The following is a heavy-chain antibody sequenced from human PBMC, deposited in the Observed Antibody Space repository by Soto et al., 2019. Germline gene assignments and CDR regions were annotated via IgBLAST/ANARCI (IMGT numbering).Heavy chain of an antibody. D-gene: IGHD3-16*01. CDR2: INPNSGGT. V-gene: IGHV1-2*02. CDR3: AGGVSSSGGMDV. J-gene: IGHJ6*02. CDR1: GYTFTGYY. Sequence: QVQLVQSGAEVKKPGASVKVSCKASGYTFTGYYMHWVRQAPGQGLEWMGWINPNSGGTNFAQKFQGRVTMTRDTTNSTSYMELSRVRTDEKAVELCAGGVSSSGGMDVWGQGNTVTGSS.